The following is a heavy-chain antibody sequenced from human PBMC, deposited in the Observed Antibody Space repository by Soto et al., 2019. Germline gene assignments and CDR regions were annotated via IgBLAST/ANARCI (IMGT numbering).Heavy chain of an antibody. Sequence: GSLRLSCAASGFTFSSYSMNWVRQAPGKGLEWVSSISSSSSYIYYADSVKGPFTISRDNAKNSLYLQMNSLRAEDTAVYYCAREPFITIFGVVTDAFDIWGQGTMVTVSS. V-gene: IGHV3-21*01. CDR3: AREPFITIFGVVTDAFDI. J-gene: IGHJ3*02. CDR2: ISSSSSYI. CDR1: GFTFSSYS. D-gene: IGHD3-3*01.